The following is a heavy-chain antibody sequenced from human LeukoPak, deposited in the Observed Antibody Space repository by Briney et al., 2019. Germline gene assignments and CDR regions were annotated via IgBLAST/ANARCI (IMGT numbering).Heavy chain of an antibody. CDR3: ARHSRGSSIDD. Sequence: GGSLRLSCAASGFTFSSYSMNWVRQAPEKGLEWLANIRQDGSDKQYVDSVKGRFTISRDNAKNSLYLQMNSLSAEDTAVYYCARHSRGSSIDDWGQGTLVTVSS. CDR1: GFTFSSYS. CDR2: IRQDGSDK. D-gene: IGHD2-15*01. J-gene: IGHJ4*02. V-gene: IGHV3-7*01.